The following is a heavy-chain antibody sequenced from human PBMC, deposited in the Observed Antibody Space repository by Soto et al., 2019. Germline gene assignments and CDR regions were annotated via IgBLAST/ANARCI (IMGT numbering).Heavy chain of an antibody. J-gene: IGHJ6*02. CDR1: GFSLSTSGMC. D-gene: IGHD6-13*01. CDR2: IDWDDDK. V-gene: IGHV2-70*01. Sequence: XGRTLVNPTQTLTLACTFSGFSLSTSGMCVSWIRQPPGKALEWLALIDWDDDKYYSTSLKTRLTISKDTSKKQVVLTMTNMDPVDTATYYCARIRVRITDYYYYGMDVWGQGTMVTASS. CDR3: ARIRVRITDYYYYGMDV.